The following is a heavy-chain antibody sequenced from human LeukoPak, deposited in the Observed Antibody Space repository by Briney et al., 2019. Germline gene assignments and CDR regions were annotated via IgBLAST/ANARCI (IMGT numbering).Heavy chain of an antibody. Sequence: ASVKVSCKASGYTFTGYYMHWVRQAPGQGLEWMGWINPNSGGTNYAQKFQGRVTMTRDTSISTAYMELSRLRSDDTAVYYCARVRRSSVTTAWFDPWGQGTLVTVSS. D-gene: IGHD4-17*01. CDR1: GYTFTGYY. J-gene: IGHJ5*02. V-gene: IGHV1-2*02. CDR3: ARVRRSSVTTAWFDP. CDR2: INPNSGGT.